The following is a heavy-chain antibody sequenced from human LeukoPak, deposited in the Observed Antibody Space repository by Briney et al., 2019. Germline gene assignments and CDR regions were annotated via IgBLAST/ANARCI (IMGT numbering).Heavy chain of an antibody. J-gene: IGHJ6*02. V-gene: IGHV3-23*01. CDR2: ISGSGGST. Sequence: GGSLRLSCAASGFTFSSYAMSWVRQAPGKGLEWVSAISGSGGSTYYADSVKGRFTISRDNSKNTLYLQMNSLRAEDTAVYYCTRQGTTVTTWERGHYYYGMDVWGQGTTVTVSS. D-gene: IGHD4-17*01. CDR3: TRQGTTVTTWERGHYYYGMDV. CDR1: GFTFSSYA.